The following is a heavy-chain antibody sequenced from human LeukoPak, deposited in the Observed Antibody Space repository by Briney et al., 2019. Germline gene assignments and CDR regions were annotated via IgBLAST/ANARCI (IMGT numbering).Heavy chain of an antibody. J-gene: IGHJ5*02. CDR3: AGGATTPNWFDP. V-gene: IGHV1-46*01. CDR2: INPSGGST. CDR1: GYTFTSYY. D-gene: IGHD5-12*01. Sequence: RASVKVCFKSAGYTFTSYYMHLVRQAPGQGLGWMGIINPSGGSTSYAQKFQGRVTMTRDTSTSTVYMELRSLRSEATAVYYCAGGATTPNWFDPWGQGTLVTVSS.